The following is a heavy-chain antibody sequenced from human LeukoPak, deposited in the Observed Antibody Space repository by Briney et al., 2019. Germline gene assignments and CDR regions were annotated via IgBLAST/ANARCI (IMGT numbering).Heavy chain of an antibody. CDR2: INWNGGST. D-gene: IGHD3-22*01. CDR3: ARSGYDSSGYYSNWYFDL. V-gene: IGHV3-20*04. Sequence: GGSLRLSCAASGFTIDDYGMSWVRQAPGKGLELVSGINWNGGSTGYADSVKGRFTISRDNAKNSLYLQMKSLRAEDTALYYCARSGYDSSGYYSNWYFDLWGRGTLVTVSS. J-gene: IGHJ2*01. CDR1: GFTIDDYG.